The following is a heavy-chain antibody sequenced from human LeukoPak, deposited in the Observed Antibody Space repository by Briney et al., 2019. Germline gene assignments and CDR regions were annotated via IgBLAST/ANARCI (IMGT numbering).Heavy chain of an antibody. Sequence: PGGSLRLSCAASGFTFSSHFMSWVRQAPEKGLEWVSVMYSDGSTYYAGSVTARFTIFRDKSKNTEYLPMKHLKVEETAIYYCERSGSGRFDRWGQGTLVTVSS. CDR2: MYSDGST. D-gene: IGHD6-19*01. CDR3: ERSGSGRFDR. CDR1: GFTFSSHF. J-gene: IGHJ5*02. V-gene: IGHV3-66*01.